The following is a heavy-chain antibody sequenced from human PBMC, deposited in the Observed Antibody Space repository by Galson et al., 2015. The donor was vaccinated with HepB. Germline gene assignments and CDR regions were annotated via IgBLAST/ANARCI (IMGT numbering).Heavy chain of an antibody. V-gene: IGHV3-64*01. CDR2: ISGNGGST. J-gene: IGHJ4*02. D-gene: IGHD6-19*01. CDR3: ASGHNNGWSSFDY. CDR1: GFTFSSSA. Sequence: SLRLSCAASGFTFSSSAMHWVRQAPGKGLECVSAISGNGGSTYYANSVKGRFTISRDNSKNTLYLQMGSLRAEDMAVYYCASGHNNGWSSFDYWGQGTLVTVSS.